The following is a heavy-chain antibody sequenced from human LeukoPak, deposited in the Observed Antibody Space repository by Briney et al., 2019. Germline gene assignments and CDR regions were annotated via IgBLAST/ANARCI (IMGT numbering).Heavy chain of an antibody. CDR1: GFTFSSYA. CDR2: ISSNGGST. D-gene: IGHD6-13*01. J-gene: IGHJ4*02. Sequence: GGSLRLSCAASGFTFSSYAMSWVRQAPGKGLEWVSAISSNGGSTYYANSVKGRFTISRDNSKNTLYLQMGSLRAEDMAVYYCARVARSSSWLYYFDYWGQGTLVTVSS. CDR3: ARVARSSSWLYYFDY. V-gene: IGHV3-64*01.